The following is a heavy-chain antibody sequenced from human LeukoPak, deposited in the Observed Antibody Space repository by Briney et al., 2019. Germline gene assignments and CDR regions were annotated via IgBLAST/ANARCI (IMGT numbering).Heavy chain of an antibody. CDR2: IIPILGIA. CDR1: GGTFSSYA. D-gene: IGHD2-2*01. V-gene: IGHV1-69*04. Sequence: GSSVKVSCKASGGTFSSYAISWVRQAPGQGLEWMGRIIPILGIANYAQKFQGRVTITADKSTSTAYMELSSLRSEETAVYYCARDIIVVVPAANYYYGMDVWGQGTTVTVSS. CDR3: ARDIIVVVPAANYYYGMDV. J-gene: IGHJ6*02.